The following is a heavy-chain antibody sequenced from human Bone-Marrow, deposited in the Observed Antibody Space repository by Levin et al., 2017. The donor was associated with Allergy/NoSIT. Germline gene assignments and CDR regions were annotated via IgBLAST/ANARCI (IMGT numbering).Heavy chain of an antibody. CDR2: INPNSGGT. D-gene: IGHD3-3*01. CDR1: GYTFTGYY. J-gene: IGHJ1*01. Sequence: GESLKISCKASGYTFTGYYMHWVRQAPGQGLEWMGRINPNSGGTNYAQKFQGRVTMTRDTSISTAYMELSRLRSDDTAVYYCARGPATTTSNSPGGVASEHFQHWGQGTLVTVSS. V-gene: IGHV1-2*06. CDR3: ARGPATTTSNSPGGVASEHFQH.